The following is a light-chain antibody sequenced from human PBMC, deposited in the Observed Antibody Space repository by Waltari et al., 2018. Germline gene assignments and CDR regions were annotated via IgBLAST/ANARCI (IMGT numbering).Light chain of an antibody. CDR3: MQGTHWPYT. CDR1: QSLVHSDGNTH. Sequence: DVVMTQSPLSLSVTLGQAASISCKSSQSLVHSDGNTHLNWFHQRPGQSPRRLIYRVSNRDSWVPDRFSGSGSGTDFTLKINKVEAEDVGIYYCMQGTHWPYTFGQGTKLDI. V-gene: IGKV2-30*02. J-gene: IGKJ2*01. CDR2: RVS.